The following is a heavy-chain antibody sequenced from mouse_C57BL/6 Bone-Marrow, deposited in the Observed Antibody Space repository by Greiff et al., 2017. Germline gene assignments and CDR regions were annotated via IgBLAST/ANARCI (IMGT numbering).Heavy chain of an antibody. D-gene: IGHD1-1*01. Sequence: EVQLQESEGGLVQPGSSMKLSCTASGFTFSDYYMAWVRQVPEKGLEWVANINYDGSSTYYLDSLKSRFIISRDNAKNILYLQMSSLKSEDTATYCCARENYYGSRSAWFAYWGQGTLVTVSA. V-gene: IGHV5-16*01. CDR3: ARENYYGSRSAWFAY. CDR2: INYDGSST. J-gene: IGHJ3*01. CDR1: GFTFSDYY.